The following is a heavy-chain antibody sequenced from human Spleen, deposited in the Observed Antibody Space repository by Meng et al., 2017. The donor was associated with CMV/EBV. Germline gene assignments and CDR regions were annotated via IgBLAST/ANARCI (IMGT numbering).Heavy chain of an antibody. D-gene: IGHD3-22*01. V-gene: IGHV3-30*02. CDR3: AKDWWLSSRRGAGIDV. CDR2: IRYDGSNT. CDR1: GFTFSSYG. J-gene: IGHJ6*02. Sequence: GGSLRLSCAASGFTFSSYGMYWVRQPPGKGLERVAFIRYDGSNTYYGDSVKGRFTISRDNSKNTLYIQMNSLRAEDTAVYYCAKDWWLSSRRGAGIDVWGQGITVTVSS.